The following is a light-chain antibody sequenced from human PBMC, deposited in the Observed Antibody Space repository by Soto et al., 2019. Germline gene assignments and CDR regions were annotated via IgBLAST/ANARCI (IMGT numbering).Light chain of an antibody. CDR2: AAS. CDR3: QQSYRTPLT. Sequence: DIQMTQSPSSLSASVGDRVTITCRASQTINTYLNWYQQKPGKAPKLLIHAASSLQSGVPSRFSGSGSGTDFPLTISSLQPEDFATYYCQQSYRTPLTFGPGTKVDIK. CDR1: QTINTY. J-gene: IGKJ3*01. V-gene: IGKV1-39*01.